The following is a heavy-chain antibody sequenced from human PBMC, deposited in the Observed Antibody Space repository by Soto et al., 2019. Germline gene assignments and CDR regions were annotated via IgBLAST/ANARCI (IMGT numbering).Heavy chain of an antibody. Sequence: ASVKVSCKASGYTFTGYYMHWVRQAPGQGLEWMGWINPNSGGTNYAQKFQGRVTMTRDTSISTAYMELSRLRSDDTAVYYCARGTYDYSNYWFDPWGQGTLVTVSS. V-gene: IGHV1-2*02. J-gene: IGHJ5*02. CDR2: INPNSGGT. D-gene: IGHD4-4*01. CDR3: ARGTYDYSNYWFDP. CDR1: GYTFTGYY.